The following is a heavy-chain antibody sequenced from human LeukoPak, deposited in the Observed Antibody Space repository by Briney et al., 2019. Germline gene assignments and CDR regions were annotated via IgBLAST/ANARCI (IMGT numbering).Heavy chain of an antibody. CDR3: ARATAYYYYGMDV. Sequence: SETLSLTCTVSGGSISSYYWSWIRQPPGKGLEWIGYIYYSGSTNYNPSLKSRVTISVDTSKNQFSLKLSSVTAADTAVYYCARATAYYYYGMDVWGQGTTVTVSS. J-gene: IGHJ6*02. CDR2: IYYSGST. V-gene: IGHV4-59*01. CDR1: GGSISSYY.